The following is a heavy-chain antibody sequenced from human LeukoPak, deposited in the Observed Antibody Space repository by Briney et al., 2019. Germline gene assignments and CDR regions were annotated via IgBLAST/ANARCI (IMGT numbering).Heavy chain of an antibody. V-gene: IGHV1-18*04. CDR3: ARAPVIRGSSWDY. D-gene: IGHD6-13*01. CDR2: ISAYNGNT. CDR1: GYTFTSYG. J-gene: IGHJ4*02. Sequence: ASVKVSCKASGYTFTSYGISWVRQAPGQGLEWMGWISAYNGNTNYAQKLQGRVTMTTDTSTSTVYMELSSLRSEDTAVYYCARAPVIRGSSWDYWGQGTLVTVSS.